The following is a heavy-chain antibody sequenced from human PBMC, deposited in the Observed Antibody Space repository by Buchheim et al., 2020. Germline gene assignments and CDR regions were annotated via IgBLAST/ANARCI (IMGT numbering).Heavy chain of an antibody. CDR2: ISYYGSNK. V-gene: IGHV3-30-3*01. CDR3: ARDLSGSGSYYYYGMDV. CDR1: GFTFSSYA. Sequence: QVQLVESGGGVVQPGRSLRLSCAASGFTFSSYAMHWVRQAPGKGLEWVAVISYYGSNKYYADSVKGRFTLSSDNSKNTLYLQMNSLRAEDTAVYYCARDLSGSGSYYYYGMDVWGQGTT. D-gene: IGHD3-10*01. J-gene: IGHJ6*02.